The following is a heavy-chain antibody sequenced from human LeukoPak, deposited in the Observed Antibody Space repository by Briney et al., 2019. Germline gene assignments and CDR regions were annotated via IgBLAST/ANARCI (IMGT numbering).Heavy chain of an antibody. Sequence: SETLSLTCIVSGGSISGHYWSWIRQHPGMGLEWIGYIYNSDSGSTNYNPSLKSRVTISVDTSKNQFSLKLSSVTAADTAAYYCARGGHYGLDYWGQGTLVTVSS. CDR3: ARGGHYGLDY. V-gene: IGHV4-59*11. D-gene: IGHD3-10*01. CDR1: GGSISGHY. CDR2: IYNSDSGST. J-gene: IGHJ4*02.